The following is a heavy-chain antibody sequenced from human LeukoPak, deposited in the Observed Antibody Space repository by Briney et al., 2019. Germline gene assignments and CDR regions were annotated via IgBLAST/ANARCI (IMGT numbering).Heavy chain of an antibody. CDR1: GFTVSSNY. Sequence: GGSLRLSCAASGFTVSSNYMSWVRQAPGKGLEWVSVIYSSGSTSYADSVKGRFPYSRHNTKNTLYLQMYRLRTEDTAVYYCARGGRSGLNDSWGQGTLVTVSS. CDR3: ARGGRSGLNDS. V-gene: IGHV3-53*04. J-gene: IGHJ4*02. D-gene: IGHD6-19*01. CDR2: IYSSGST.